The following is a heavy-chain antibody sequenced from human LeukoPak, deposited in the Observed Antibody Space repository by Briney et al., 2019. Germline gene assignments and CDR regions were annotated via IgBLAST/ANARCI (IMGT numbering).Heavy chain of an antibody. CDR2: ISTTGTTV. D-gene: IGHD3-3*01. Sequence: GGSLRLSCAASGFTFSTYDMNWVRQAPGKGLEWVSHISTTGTTVYYADAVKGRFTISRDNAKNSLYLQMNSLRAEDTAVYYCARVPITIFGVVILGCMDVWGQGTTVTVSS. V-gene: IGHV3-48*03. CDR3: ARVPITIFGVVILGCMDV. J-gene: IGHJ6*02. CDR1: GFTFSTYD.